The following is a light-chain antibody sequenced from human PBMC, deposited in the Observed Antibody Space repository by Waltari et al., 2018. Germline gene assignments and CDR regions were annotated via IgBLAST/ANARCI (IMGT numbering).Light chain of an antibody. CDR3: QQRRDWPLT. CDR2: DTS. J-gene: IGKJ4*01. V-gene: IGKV3-11*01. CDR1: QSVTNY. Sequence: EIVLTQSPAILSLSPGERASLSCRASQSVTNYLALYQQKPGQAPRLLIYDTSNRATGIPARFSGSGFGTDFTLTISSLEPEDFAVYYCQQRRDWPLTFGGGTKVEIK.